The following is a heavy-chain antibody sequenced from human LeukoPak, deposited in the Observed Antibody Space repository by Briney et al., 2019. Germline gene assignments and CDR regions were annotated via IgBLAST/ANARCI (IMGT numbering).Heavy chain of an antibody. CDR3: ARDSSGWYYFVF. J-gene: IGHJ4*02. CDR2: INAGDGNT. Sequence: GASVKVSCKASGYTFTSCAMHWVRQAPGQRLEWMGWINAGDGNTKYSQKFQGRVTITRDTSASTAYMELRSLRSDDTAVYYCARDSSGWYYFVFWGQGTLVTVSS. CDR1: GYTFTSCA. D-gene: IGHD6-19*01. V-gene: IGHV1-3*01.